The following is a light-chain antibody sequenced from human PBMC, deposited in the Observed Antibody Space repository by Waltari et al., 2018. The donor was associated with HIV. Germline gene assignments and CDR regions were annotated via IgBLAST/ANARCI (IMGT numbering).Light chain of an antibody. V-gene: IGLV2-23*02. Sequence: QSALTQPASVSGSPGQSITISCTGTSSDVGGYNYVSWYHQHPGKAPKLMIYDVSKRPSGVSKRFSGSKSGNTASLTISGLQAEDEADYYCCSYAGSSTSFVVFGGGTKLTVL. CDR1: SSDVGGYNY. J-gene: IGLJ2*01. CDR2: DVS. CDR3: CSYAGSSTSFVV.